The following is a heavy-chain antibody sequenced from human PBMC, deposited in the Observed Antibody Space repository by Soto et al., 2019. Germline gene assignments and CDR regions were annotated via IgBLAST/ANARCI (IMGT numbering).Heavy chain of an antibody. CDR2: ITGSSSYI. V-gene: IGHV3-21*06. J-gene: IGHJ6*02. CDR3: ARLVASETGYGMDV. CDR1: GFIFSSHN. D-gene: IGHD3-9*01. Sequence: PGGSLRLSCAASGFIFSSHNMNWVRQAPGKGLEWVSSITGSSSYIFYADSVKGRFTISRDNAKNTVYLQMNSLRAEDTGVYYCARLVASETGYGMDVWGQGTTVTDSS.